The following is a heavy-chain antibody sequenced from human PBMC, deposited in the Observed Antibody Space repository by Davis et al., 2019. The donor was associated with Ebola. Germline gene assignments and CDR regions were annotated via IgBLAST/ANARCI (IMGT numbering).Heavy chain of an antibody. V-gene: IGHV4-4*02. D-gene: IGHD1-7*01. CDR3: ARVLFSVWNYEALDI. CDR2: IHHSGST. Sequence: MLSETLSLTCAVSGGPTSSSNWWSWVRQPPGKGLEWIGEIHHSGSTNYNPSLKSRVTMFLDKSLNQFSLKMSSVTAADTAVYYCARVLFSVWNYEALDIWGQGTTVTVSS. J-gene: IGHJ3*02. CDR1: GGPTSSSNW.